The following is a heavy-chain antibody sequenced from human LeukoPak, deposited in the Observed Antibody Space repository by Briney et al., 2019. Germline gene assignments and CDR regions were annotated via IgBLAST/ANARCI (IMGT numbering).Heavy chain of an antibody. V-gene: IGHV1-46*01. D-gene: IGHD1-14*01. Sequence: GASVTVSCKASGYTFTSYYMHWVRQAPGQGLEWMGIINPSGGDTSYAQKFQGRLTMTRDTSTNTVYMELTSLRSEDTAVYYCAREVMDNLRFDYWGQGTLVTVSS. CDR1: GYTFTSYY. CDR3: AREVMDNLRFDY. J-gene: IGHJ4*02. CDR2: INPSGGDT.